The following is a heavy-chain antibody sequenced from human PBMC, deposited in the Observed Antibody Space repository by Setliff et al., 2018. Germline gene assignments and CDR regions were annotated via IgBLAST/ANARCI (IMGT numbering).Heavy chain of an antibody. CDR3: RLAHCSNNCEEALDY. Sequence: LSETLSLTCTVYGGSFSDYYWGWIRQPPGKGLEWIAEINHSGSTNYNPSLKSRVTMSVDTSKNQFSLKLNSVTAADTAVYYFRLAHCSNNCEEALDYWSQGTLVTVSS. CDR2: INHSGST. J-gene: IGHJ4*02. V-gene: IGHV4-34*01. D-gene: IGHD2-2*01. CDR1: GGSFSDYY.